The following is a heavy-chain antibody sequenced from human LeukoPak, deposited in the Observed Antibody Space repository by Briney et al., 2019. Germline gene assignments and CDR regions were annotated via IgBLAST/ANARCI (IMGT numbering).Heavy chain of an antibody. CDR3: ARIVVVPAAIEYYFDY. CDR1: GGSISSSNW. CDR2: IYHSGST. J-gene: IGHJ4*02. V-gene: IGHV4-4*02. Sequence: PSETLSLTCAASGGSISSSNWWSWVRQPPGKGLEWIGEIYHSGSTNYNPSLKSRVTISVDKSKNQFSLKLSSVTAADTAVYYCARIVVVPAAIEYYFDYWGQGTLVTVSS. D-gene: IGHD2-2*01.